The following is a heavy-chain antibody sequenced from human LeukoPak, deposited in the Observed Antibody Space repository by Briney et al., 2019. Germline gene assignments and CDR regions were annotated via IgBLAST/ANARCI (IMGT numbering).Heavy chain of an antibody. CDR2: INHDGSEK. CDR1: GFTFSNFW. Sequence: GGSLRLSCTASGFTFSNFWMIRVRQAPGKGLEWVANINHDGSEKYYVDSVKGRFTISRDNAQKSLYLQMNTLRAEDTAVYYCAMAYNYGMDIWGQGTAVTVS. V-gene: IGHV3-7*03. J-gene: IGHJ6*02. CDR3: AMAYNYGMDI.